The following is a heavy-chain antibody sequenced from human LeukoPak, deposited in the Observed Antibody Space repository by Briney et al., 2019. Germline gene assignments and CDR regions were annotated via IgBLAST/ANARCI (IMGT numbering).Heavy chain of an antibody. Sequence: PSETLSLTCTVSGGSISRSSYYWGWIRQPPGKGLEWIGSIYYSGSTYYNPSLKSRVTISVDTSKNQFSLKLSSVTAADTAVYYCARHTIVVVVAATNWFDPLCQGTLVTVSS. J-gene: IGHJ5*02. V-gene: IGHV4-39*01. D-gene: IGHD2-15*01. CDR2: IYYSGST. CDR1: GGSISRSSYY. CDR3: ARHTIVVVVAATNWFDP.